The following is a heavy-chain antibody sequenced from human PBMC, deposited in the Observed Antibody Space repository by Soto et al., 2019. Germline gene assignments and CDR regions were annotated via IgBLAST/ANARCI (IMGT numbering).Heavy chain of an antibody. CDR3: ASTAGLLLWVGELRYYHGY. CDR2: INHSAST. J-gene: IGHJ4*02. Sequence: QVHLQQWGAGLLKPSETLSLTCAVYGGTFSGYYWSWIRQSPGKGLEWIGEINHSASTNYNPSLRCRVTISVDGSKKQFSLKLSSVSAADTAMYYCASTAGLLLWVGELRYYHGYWGQGTLVTV. D-gene: IGHD3-10*01. CDR1: GGTFSGYY. V-gene: IGHV4-34*01.